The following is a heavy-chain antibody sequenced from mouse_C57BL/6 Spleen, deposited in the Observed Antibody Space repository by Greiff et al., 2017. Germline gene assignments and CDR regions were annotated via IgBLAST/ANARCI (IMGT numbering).Heavy chain of an antibody. CDR1: GFTFNTYA. CDR2: IRSKSSNYAT. V-gene: IGHV10-3*01. J-gene: IGHJ4*01. Sequence: EVQLVESGGGLVQPKGSLKLSCAASGFTFNTYAMHWVRQAPGTGLEWVARIRSKSSNYATYYADSVKDRFTISRDDSQSMLYLQMNNLKTEDTAMYYCVRDEYYDYDDYAMDYWGQGTSVTVSS. D-gene: IGHD2-4*01. CDR3: VRDEYYDYDDYAMDY.